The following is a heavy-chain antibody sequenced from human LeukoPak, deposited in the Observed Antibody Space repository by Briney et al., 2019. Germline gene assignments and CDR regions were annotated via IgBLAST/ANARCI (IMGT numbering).Heavy chain of an antibody. CDR2: IYSGGST. D-gene: IGHD3-22*01. J-gene: IGHJ4*02. Sequence: GGSLRLSCAASGFTVSSNYMSWVRQAPGKGLEWDSVIYSGGSTYYADSVKGRFTISRDNSKNTLYLQMNSLRAEDKAVYYCARDFYYYDSSGYHNYFDYWGQGTLVTVSP. CDR1: GFTVSSNY. CDR3: ARDFYYYDSSGYHNYFDY. V-gene: IGHV3-66*01.